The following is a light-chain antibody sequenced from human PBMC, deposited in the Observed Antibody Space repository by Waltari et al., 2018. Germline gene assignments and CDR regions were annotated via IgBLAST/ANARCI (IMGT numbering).Light chain of an antibody. CDR2: DAS. CDR1: QSIGPY. CDR3: QQRSAWPLT. Sequence: EIVLTQSPATLSLSPGETATLSCRASQSIGPYLAWYQQKPGQAPRLLIYDASNRATGIPARFRGSGSGTDFTLTIGSLEPEDFAVYYCQQRSAWPLTFGQGTRLEIK. V-gene: IGKV3-11*01. J-gene: IGKJ5*01.